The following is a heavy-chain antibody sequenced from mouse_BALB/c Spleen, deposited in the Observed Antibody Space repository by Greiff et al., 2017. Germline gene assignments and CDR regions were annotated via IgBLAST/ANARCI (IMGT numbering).Heavy chain of an antibody. V-gene: IGHV14-4*02. J-gene: IGHJ4*01. Sequence: VQLQQSGAELVRSGASVKLSCTASGFNIKDYYMHWVKQRPEQGLEWIGWIDPENGDTEYAPKFQGKATMTADTSSNTAYLQLSSLTSEDTAVYYCNAYGNGMDYWGQGTSVTVSS. CDR1: GFNIKDYY. CDR3: NAYGNGMDY. D-gene: IGHD2-1*01. CDR2: IDPENGDT.